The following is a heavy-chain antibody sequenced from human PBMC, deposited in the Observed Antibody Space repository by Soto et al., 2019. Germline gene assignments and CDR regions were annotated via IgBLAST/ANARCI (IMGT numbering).Heavy chain of an antibody. CDR3: ARSVGGVRGVIYFDY. CDR1: GGTFSSYT. D-gene: IGHD3-10*01. Sequence: ASVKVSCKASGGTFSSYTISWVRQAPGQGLEWMGRIIPILGIANYAQKFQGRVTITADKSTSTAYMELSSLRSEDTAVYYCARSVGGVRGVIYFDYWGQGTLVTVSS. CDR2: IIPILGIA. J-gene: IGHJ4*02. V-gene: IGHV1-69*02.